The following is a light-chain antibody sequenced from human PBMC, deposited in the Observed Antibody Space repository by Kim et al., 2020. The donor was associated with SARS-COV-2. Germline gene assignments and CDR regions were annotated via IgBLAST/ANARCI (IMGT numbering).Light chain of an antibody. Sequence: RVTISCSGSSSNIGSNYVYWYQQLPGTAPKLLIYRSNQRPSGVPDRFSGSKSGTSASLAISGLRSEDEADYYCTAWDDSLSGSYVFGTGTKVTVL. CDR3: TAWDDSLSGSYV. J-gene: IGLJ1*01. V-gene: IGLV1-47*01. CDR1: SSNIGSNY. CDR2: RSN.